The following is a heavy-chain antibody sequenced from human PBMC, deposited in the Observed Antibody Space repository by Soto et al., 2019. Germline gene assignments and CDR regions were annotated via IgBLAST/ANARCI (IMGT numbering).Heavy chain of an antibody. J-gene: IGHJ4*02. D-gene: IGHD6-13*01. CDR1: GFTFGDYA. CDR3: TRDEAAAGIFDY. Sequence: PGGSLRLSCTASGFTFGDYAMSWFRQAPGEGLEWVGFIRSKAYGGTTEYAASVKGRFTISRDDSKSIAYLQMNSLKTEDTAVYYCTRDEAAAGIFDYWGQGTLVTVSS. V-gene: IGHV3-49*03. CDR2: IRSKAYGGTT.